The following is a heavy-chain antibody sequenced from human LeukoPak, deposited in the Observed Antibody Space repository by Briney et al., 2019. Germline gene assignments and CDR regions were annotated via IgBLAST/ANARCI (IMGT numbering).Heavy chain of an antibody. CDR2: IYYSGST. V-gene: IGHV4-30-4*01. CDR1: GGSISSGDYH. D-gene: IGHD2-2*02. J-gene: IGHJ4*02. Sequence: SETLSLTCTVSGGSISSGDYHWSWIRQPPGKGLEWFGYIYYSGSTYYNPSLKSRVTISVDTSKNQFSLKLSSVTAADTAVYYCARGPFIVVVPAAISDWGQGTLVTVSS. CDR3: ARGPFIVVVPAAISD.